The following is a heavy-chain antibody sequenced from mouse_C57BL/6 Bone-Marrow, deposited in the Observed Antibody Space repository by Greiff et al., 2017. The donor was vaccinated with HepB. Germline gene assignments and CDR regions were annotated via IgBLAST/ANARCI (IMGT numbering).Heavy chain of an antibody. CDR3: AGDSYYGRAWFAY. CDR2: ITHSGET. V-gene: IGHV12-3*01. Sequence: VQLQESGPGLVKPSQSLFLTCSITGFPITSGYYWIWIRQSPGKPLEWMGYITHSGETFYNPSLQSPISITRETSKNQFFLQLNSVTTEDTAMYYFAGDSYYGRAWFAYWGQGTLVTVSA. CDR1: GFPITSGYY. J-gene: IGHJ3*01. D-gene: IGHD1-1*01.